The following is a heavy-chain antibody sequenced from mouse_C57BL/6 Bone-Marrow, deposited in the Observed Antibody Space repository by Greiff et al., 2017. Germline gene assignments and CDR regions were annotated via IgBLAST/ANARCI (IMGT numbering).Heavy chain of an antibody. CDR3: AREMLYYYGSSSWFAY. D-gene: IGHD1-1*01. CDR2: INPYNGGT. J-gene: IGHJ3*01. V-gene: IGHV1-19*01. CDR1: GYTFTDYY. Sequence: VQLQQSGPVLVKPGASVKMSCKASGYTFTDYYMNWVKQSHGKSLEWIGVINPYNGGTSYNQKFKGKATLTVDKSSSTAYMELNSLTSEDSAVYYCAREMLYYYGSSSWFAYWGQGTLVTVSA.